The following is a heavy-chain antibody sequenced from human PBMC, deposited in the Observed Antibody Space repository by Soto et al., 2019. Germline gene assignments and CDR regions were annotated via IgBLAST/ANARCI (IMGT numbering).Heavy chain of an antibody. V-gene: IGHV4-31*02. CDR3: GRFIPGTGSDY. D-gene: IGHD1-1*01. J-gene: IGHJ4*02. CDR1: GGSISSGGYY. Sequence: PSETLSLTCTVSGGSISSGGYYWSWIRQHPGKGLEWIGYIYYSGSTYYNPSLKSRVTISVDTSKNQFSLKLSSVTAADTAVYYCGRFIPGTGSDYGGQGPLVTVSS. CDR2: IYYSGST.